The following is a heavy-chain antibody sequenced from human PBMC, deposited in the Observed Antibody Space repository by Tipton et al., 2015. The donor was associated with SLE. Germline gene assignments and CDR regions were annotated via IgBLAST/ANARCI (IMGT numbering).Heavy chain of an antibody. D-gene: IGHD2-15*01. CDR1: GFTFSSYG. Sequence: SLRLSCAASGFTFSSYGMHWVRQAPGKGLEWVAVIWYDGSNKYYADSVKGRFTISRDNSKNTLYLQMNSLRAEDTAVYYCAKDLVVAATPYYYGVDVWGQGTTVTVSS. CDR2: IWYDGSNK. CDR3: AKDLVVAATPYYYGVDV. J-gene: IGHJ6*02. V-gene: IGHV3-33*06.